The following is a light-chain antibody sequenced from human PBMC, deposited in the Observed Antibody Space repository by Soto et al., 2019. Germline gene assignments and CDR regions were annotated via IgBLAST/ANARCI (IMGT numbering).Light chain of an antibody. Sequence: EIVLTQSPATLSLSPGERATLSCRASQSLNSFLAWFQQKPGQAPRLLIYDASNRANGIPARFSGSGSGTDFTLTISSLEHEDFPVYYCQQSSTWPLTFGGGTKVDIK. CDR3: QQSSTWPLT. CDR1: QSLNSF. CDR2: DAS. J-gene: IGKJ4*01. V-gene: IGKV3-11*01.